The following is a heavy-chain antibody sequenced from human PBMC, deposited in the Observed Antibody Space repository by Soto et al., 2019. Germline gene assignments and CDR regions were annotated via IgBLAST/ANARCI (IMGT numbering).Heavy chain of an antibody. J-gene: IGHJ6*02. CDR3: ARGRSVVVPAAPKSHYYYGMDV. Sequence: ASETLSLTCTVSGGSISSGGYYWSWMRQHPGKGLEWIGYIYYSGSTYYNPSLKSRVTISVDTSKNQFSLKPSSVTAADTAVYYCARGRSVVVPAAPKSHYYYGMDVWGQGTTVTVSS. CDR2: IYYSGST. V-gene: IGHV4-31*03. D-gene: IGHD2-2*01. CDR1: GGSISSGGYY.